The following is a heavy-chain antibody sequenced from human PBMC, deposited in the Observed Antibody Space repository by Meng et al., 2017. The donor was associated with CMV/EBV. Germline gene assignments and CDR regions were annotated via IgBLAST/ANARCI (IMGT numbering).Heavy chain of an antibody. Sequence: VQLQESSPGPVKPPATLSPTCTVSGGTISSYYWSWLRQPAGKGLEWIGRIYTSGSTYYNPSLKSRVTISVDTSKNQFSLKLSSVTAADTAVYYCASRITIFGVVTAFDPWGQGTLVTVSS. CDR3: ASRITIFGVVTAFDP. V-gene: IGHV4-4*07. CDR1: GGTISSYY. CDR2: IYTSGST. D-gene: IGHD3-3*01. J-gene: IGHJ5*02.